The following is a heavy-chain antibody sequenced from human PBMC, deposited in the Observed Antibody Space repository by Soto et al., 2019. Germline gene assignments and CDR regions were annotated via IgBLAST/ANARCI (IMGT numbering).Heavy chain of an antibody. CDR1: GFTFADFA. D-gene: IGHD2-2*01. CDR2: IRSKTYGETT. CDR3: TRDAPAPAFPDRDYYYYGLDD. J-gene: IGHJ6*02. V-gene: IGHV3-49*03. Sequence: GGSRRLSCTASGFTFADFAVSWFRQAPGKGLEWVSLIRSKTYGETTDYAASVRGRFTISRDDSKNIAYLQLSGLKTEDTALYYCTRDAPAPAFPDRDYYYYGLDDCGQGPTVT.